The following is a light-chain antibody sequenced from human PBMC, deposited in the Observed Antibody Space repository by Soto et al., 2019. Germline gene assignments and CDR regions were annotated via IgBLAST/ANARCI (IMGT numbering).Light chain of an antibody. CDR1: SSDVGGYNY. V-gene: IGLV2-8*01. Sequence: QSALTQPPSESGSPGQSVTISCTGTSSDVGGYNYVSWYQQHPGKAPKLMIYEVSKRPSGVPDRFSGSKSGNTASLTVSGLQPEDEADYYCSSYAGTNNPVVFGGGTKLTVL. J-gene: IGLJ2*01. CDR2: EVS. CDR3: SSYAGTNNPVV.